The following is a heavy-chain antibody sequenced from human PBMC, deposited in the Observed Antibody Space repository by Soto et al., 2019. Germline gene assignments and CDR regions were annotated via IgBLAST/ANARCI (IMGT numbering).Heavy chain of an antibody. J-gene: IGHJ5*02. Sequence: SETLSLTCTVPGGSVSSGDYYWSWIRQPPGKGLEWIGYIYYSGNTNYNPSLKSRVIISVDTSKNLFSLKLTSVTAADTAVYYCARIPVDTSMIYWLDPWGQGTLVTVS. CDR1: GGSVSSGDYY. CDR2: IYYSGNT. V-gene: IGHV4-61*08. D-gene: IGHD5-18*01. CDR3: ARIPVDTSMIYWLDP.